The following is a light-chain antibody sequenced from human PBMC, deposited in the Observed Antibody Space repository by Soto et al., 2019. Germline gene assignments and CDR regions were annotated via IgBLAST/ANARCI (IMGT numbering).Light chain of an antibody. V-gene: IGKV1-39*01. Sequence: DIHMTQSPSSLSASVFDRLTITCRTSQSVTTFLNWYQQKPGEAPKLLIYRASTVQNGVPSRFSGSGYGADFALTISSLQPEDFATYYCQQSYNSPRTFGQGTKVDIK. CDR2: RAS. J-gene: IGKJ1*01. CDR3: QQSYNSPRT. CDR1: QSVTTF.